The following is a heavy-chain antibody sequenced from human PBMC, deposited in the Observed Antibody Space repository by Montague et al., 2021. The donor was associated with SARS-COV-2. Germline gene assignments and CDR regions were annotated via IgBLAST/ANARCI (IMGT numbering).Heavy chain of an antibody. J-gene: IGHJ6*02. D-gene: IGHD3-22*01. Sequence: TLSLTCTVSGGSVSSGSYYWSWIRQPAGKGLEWIGRIYTSGSSYYNPSLKSRVTISVDTSKNQFSLKVSSVTAADTAVYYCARERSPAYYDGIGYHSYEDGMDVWGQGTTVTVSS. CDR1: GGSVSSGSYY. CDR2: IYTSGSS. CDR3: ARERSPAYYDGIGYHSYEDGMDV. V-gene: IGHV4-61*02.